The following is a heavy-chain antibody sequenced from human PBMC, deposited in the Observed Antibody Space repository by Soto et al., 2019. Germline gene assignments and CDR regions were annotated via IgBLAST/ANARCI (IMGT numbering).Heavy chain of an antibody. J-gene: IGHJ4*02. Sequence: PGGSLRLSCAASGFTFSSYSMNWVRQAPGKGLEWVSSISSSSSYIHYADSVKGRFTISRDNAKNSLYLQMNSSVTAADTAVYYCAREVFTMVRGVGYWGQGTLVTVSS. D-gene: IGHD3-10*01. CDR2: ISSSSSYI. V-gene: IGHV3-21*01. CDR1: GFTFSSYS. CDR3: AREVFTMVRGVGY.